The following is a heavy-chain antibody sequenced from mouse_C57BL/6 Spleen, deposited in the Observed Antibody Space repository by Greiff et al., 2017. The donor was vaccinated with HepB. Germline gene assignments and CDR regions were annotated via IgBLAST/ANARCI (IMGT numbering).Heavy chain of an antibody. D-gene: IGHD2-4*01. Sequence: EVQLQQSGPELVKPGASVKISCKASGYTFTDYYMNWVKQSHGKSLEWIGDINPNNGGTSYNQKFKGKATLTVDKSSSTAYMELRSLTSEDSAVYYCARIYYDYSAWFAYWGQGTLVTVSA. CDR1: GYTFTDYY. V-gene: IGHV1-26*01. J-gene: IGHJ3*01. CDR2: INPNNGGT. CDR3: ARIYYDYSAWFAY.